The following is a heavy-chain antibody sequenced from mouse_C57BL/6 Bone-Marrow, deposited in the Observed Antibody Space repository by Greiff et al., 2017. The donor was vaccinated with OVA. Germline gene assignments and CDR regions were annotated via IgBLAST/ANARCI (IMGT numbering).Heavy chain of an antibody. CDR2: IDPNSGGT. J-gene: IGHJ1*03. Sequence: VQLHQSGAELAKPGASVKLSCKASGYTFTSYWMHWVKQRPGRGLEWIGRIDPNSGGTKYNEKFKSKATLTVDKPSSTAYMQLSSLTSEDSAVYYCARGDRDYRGYFDVWGTGTTVTVSS. CDR1: GYTFTSYW. D-gene: IGHD2-4*01. CDR3: ARGDRDYRGYFDV. V-gene: IGHV1-72*01.